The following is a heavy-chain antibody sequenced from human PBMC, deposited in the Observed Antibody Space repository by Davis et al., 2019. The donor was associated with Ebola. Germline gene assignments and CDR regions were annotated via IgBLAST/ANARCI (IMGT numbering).Heavy chain of an antibody. CDR2: ISWDGGST. V-gene: IGHV3-43*01. Sequence: GGSLRLSCAASGFTFDDYTMHWVRQAPGKGLEWVSLISWDGGSTYYADSVKGRFTISRDNSKNSLYLQMNSLRTEDTALYYCAKDIWRYRTGAVSGWGQGTLVTVSS. CDR3: AKDIWRYRTGAVSG. J-gene: IGHJ4*02. D-gene: IGHD2-8*02. CDR1: GFTFDDYT.